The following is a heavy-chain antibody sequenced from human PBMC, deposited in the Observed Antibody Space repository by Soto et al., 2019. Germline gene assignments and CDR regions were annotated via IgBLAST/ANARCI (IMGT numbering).Heavy chain of an antibody. J-gene: IGHJ6*02. Sequence: SVKVSCKASGGTFSSYAISWVRQAPGQGLEWMGGIIPIFGTANYAQKFQGRVTITADESTSTAYMELSSLRSEDTAVYYCARDQYYYDSSGYYYLDYYYYYGMDVWGQGTTVTVSS. V-gene: IGHV1-69*13. CDR3: ARDQYYYDSSGYYYLDYYYYYGMDV. CDR2: IIPIFGTA. CDR1: GGTFSSYA. D-gene: IGHD3-22*01.